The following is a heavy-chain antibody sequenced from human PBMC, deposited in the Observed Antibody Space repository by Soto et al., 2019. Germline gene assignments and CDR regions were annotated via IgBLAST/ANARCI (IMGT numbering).Heavy chain of an antibody. CDR2: MNPNSGNT. CDR1: GYTFTSYD. J-gene: IGHJ5*02. CDR3: ARGRDSSGPGYWFDP. V-gene: IGHV1-8*01. Sequence: ASVKVSCKASGYTFTSYDINWVRQATGQGLEWMGWMNPNSGNTGYAQKFQGRVTMTRITSISTAYMELSSLRSEDTAVYYCARGRDSSGPGYWFDPWGQGTLVTVSS. D-gene: IGHD6-19*01.